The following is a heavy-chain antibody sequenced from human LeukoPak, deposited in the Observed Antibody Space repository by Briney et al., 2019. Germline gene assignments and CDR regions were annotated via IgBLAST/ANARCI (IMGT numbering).Heavy chain of an antibody. V-gene: IGHV3-33*01. CDR3: ARVGTSWAFDY. CDR1: GFTFNNYG. J-gene: IGHJ4*02. D-gene: IGHD2-2*01. Sequence: PGGSLRLSCAASGFTFNNYGMHWVRQAPGKGLEWVAVIWYDGSNKYYADCVKGRFTISRDNSKNTLYLQMNSLRAEDTAVYYCARVGTSWAFDYWGQGILVTVSS. CDR2: IWYDGSNK.